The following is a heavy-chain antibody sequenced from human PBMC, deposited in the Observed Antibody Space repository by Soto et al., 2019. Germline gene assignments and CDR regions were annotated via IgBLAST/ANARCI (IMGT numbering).Heavy chain of an antibody. CDR3: ARPGRHYGSGSGYYYGMDV. D-gene: IGHD3-10*01. CDR1: GGTFSSYA. Sequence: SVKVSCKASGGTFSSYAISWVRQAPGQGLEWMGGIIPIFGTANYAQKFQGRVTITADESTSTAYMELSSLRSEDTAVYYCARPGRHYGSGSGYYYGMDVWGQGTTVTVSS. CDR2: IIPIFGTA. V-gene: IGHV1-69*13. J-gene: IGHJ6*02.